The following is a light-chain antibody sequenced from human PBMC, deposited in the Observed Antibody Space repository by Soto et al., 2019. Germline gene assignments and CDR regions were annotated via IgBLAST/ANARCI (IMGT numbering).Light chain of an antibody. V-gene: IGLV2-14*01. CDR1: SSDVGGYNY. J-gene: IGLJ2*01. CDR3: SSYTSSSTLV. CDR2: DVS. Sequence: QLVLTQPASVSGSPGQSITISCTGTSSDVGGYNYVSWYQQHPDKAPKLMIFDVSNRPSGVSNRFSGSKSGNTASLTISGLQAEDEADYYCSSYTSSSTLVFGGGTKLPVL.